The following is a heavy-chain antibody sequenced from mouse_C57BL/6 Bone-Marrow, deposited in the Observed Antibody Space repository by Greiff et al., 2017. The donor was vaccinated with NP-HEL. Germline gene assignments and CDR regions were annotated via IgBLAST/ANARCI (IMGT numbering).Heavy chain of an antibody. CDR2: ISSGGSYT. V-gene: IGHV5-6*02. D-gene: IGHD3-3*01. Sequence: EVKLVEFGGDLVKPGGSLKLSCAASGFTFSSYGMSWVRQTPDKRLEWVATISSGGSYTYYPDSVKGRFTITRDNAKNTRYLQMSSLKSEDTAMYYCARHGTGFAYWGQGTLVTVSA. CDR3: ARHGTGFAY. J-gene: IGHJ3*01. CDR1: GFTFSSYG.